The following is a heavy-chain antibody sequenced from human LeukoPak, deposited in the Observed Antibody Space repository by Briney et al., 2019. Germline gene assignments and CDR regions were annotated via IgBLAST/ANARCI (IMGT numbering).Heavy chain of an antibody. CDR3: ARHGDYCFDL. D-gene: IGHD2-21*01. V-gene: IGHV3-7*02. CDR1: GFTFSRSW. Sequence: GSLRLSCAASGFTFSRSWMGWVRQAPGKGLEWVANIKQDGTSKYYVDSVMGRFTISRDNAENSVYPQMNSLSAGDTAVYYCARHGDYCFDLWGPGTRVTVSS. CDR2: IKQDGTSK. J-gene: IGHJ4*02.